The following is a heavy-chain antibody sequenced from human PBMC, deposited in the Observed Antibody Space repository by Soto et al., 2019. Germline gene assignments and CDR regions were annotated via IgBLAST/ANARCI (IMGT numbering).Heavy chain of an antibody. D-gene: IGHD6-19*01. V-gene: IGHV3-30-3*01. Sequence: GGSLRLSCAASGFTFSSYAMHWVRQAPGKGLEWVAVISYDGSNKYYADSVKGRFTISRDNSKNTLYLQMNSLRAEDTAVYYCAGDRGSGWKGCYYYGMDVWGQWTAVTVSS. CDR1: GFTFSSYA. J-gene: IGHJ6*02. CDR2: ISYDGSNK. CDR3: AGDRGSGWKGCYYYGMDV.